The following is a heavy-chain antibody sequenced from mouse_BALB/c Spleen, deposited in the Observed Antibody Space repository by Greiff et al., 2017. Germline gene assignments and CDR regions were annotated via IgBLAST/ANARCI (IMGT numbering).Heavy chain of an antibody. D-gene: IGHD1-1*01. CDR2: ISDGGSYT. V-gene: IGHV5-4*02. J-gene: IGHJ4*01. CDR1: GFTFSDYY. Sequence: EVKVVESGGGLVKPGGSLKLSCAASGFTFSDYYMYWVRQTPEKRLEWVATISDGGSYTYYPDSVKGRFTISRDNAKNNLYLQMSSLKSEDTAMYYCARDDYGTVYAMDYWGQGTSVTVSS. CDR3: ARDDYGTVYAMDY.